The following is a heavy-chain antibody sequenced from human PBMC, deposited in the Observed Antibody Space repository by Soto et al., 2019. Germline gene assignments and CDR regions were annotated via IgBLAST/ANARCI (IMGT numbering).Heavy chain of an antibody. CDR2: FDPEDGET. CDR1: GYTLTELS. Sequence: ASVKVSCKVSGYTLTELSMHWVRQAPGKGLEWMGGFDPEDGETIYAQKFQGRVTMTEDTSTDTAYMELSSLRSEDTAVYYCATESIAVAGTTHNWFDPWGQGTLVTVSS. D-gene: IGHD6-19*01. J-gene: IGHJ5*02. CDR3: ATESIAVAGTTHNWFDP. V-gene: IGHV1-24*01.